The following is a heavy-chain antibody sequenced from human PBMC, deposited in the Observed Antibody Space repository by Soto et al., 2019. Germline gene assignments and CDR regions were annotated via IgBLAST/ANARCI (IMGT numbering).Heavy chain of an antibody. J-gene: IGHJ6*02. CDR1: GFTFSNYD. D-gene: IGHD6-6*01. Sequence: EVQLVESGGGLVQPGGSLRLSCAASGFTFSNYDMHWVRQVTGKGLEWLSGIGTAGDTYYAGSVKGRFTISRENAKNSLYLQMNSLRAGDTAVYYCARDLKYGGSSSPCGMDVWGQGTTVTVSS. CDR2: IGTAGDT. CDR3: ARDLKYGGSSSPCGMDV. V-gene: IGHV3-13*01.